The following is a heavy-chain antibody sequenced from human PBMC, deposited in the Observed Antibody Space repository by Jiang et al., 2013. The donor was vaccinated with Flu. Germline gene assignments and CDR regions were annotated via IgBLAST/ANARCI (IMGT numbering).Heavy chain of an antibody. D-gene: IGHD3-22*01. V-gene: IGHV2-70*12. CDR3: VHSVNTPSADSSGYYSSFDY. J-gene: IGHJ4*02. CDR2: IDWDDDK. CDR1: GFSLSTRGMC. Sequence: KPTQTLKLTCTFSGFSLSTRGMCVSWIRQPPGKALEWLARIDWDDDKYYSSSLKTRLTISKDTSKNQVVLTMTNMDPVDTATYFCVHSVNTPSADSSGYYSSFDYWGQGILVTVSS.